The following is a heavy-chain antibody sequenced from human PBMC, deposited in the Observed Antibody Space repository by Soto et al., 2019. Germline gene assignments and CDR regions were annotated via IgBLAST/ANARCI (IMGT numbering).Heavy chain of an antibody. CDR3: ARRYGPSFDY. Sequence: SETLSLTCTVSGGSLSSSSYYWGWIRQPPGKGLEWIGNIYYSGSTNYNPSLKSRVTISVDTSKNQFSLRLSSVTAADTAVYYCARRYGPSFDYWGQGTLVTVSS. D-gene: IGHD4-17*01. V-gene: IGHV4-61*01. J-gene: IGHJ4*02. CDR1: GGSLSSSSYY. CDR2: IYYSGST.